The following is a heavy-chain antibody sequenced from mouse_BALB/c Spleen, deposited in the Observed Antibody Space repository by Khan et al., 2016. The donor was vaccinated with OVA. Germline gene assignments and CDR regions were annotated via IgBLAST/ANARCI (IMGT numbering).Heavy chain of an antibody. J-gene: IGHJ2*01. D-gene: IGHD1-1*01. CDR3: ARIYDSDFDY. V-gene: IGHV1-20*02. Sequence: EVQLQQSGPELVKPGASVKISCKASGYSFTGYFMNWVMQSHGKSLEWIGRINPHIGETFYNQKFKGKATLTVDESSSTAHMELRRLASEDSAVYYCARIYDSDFDYWGQGTTLTVSS. CDR1: GYSFTGYF. CDR2: INPHIGET.